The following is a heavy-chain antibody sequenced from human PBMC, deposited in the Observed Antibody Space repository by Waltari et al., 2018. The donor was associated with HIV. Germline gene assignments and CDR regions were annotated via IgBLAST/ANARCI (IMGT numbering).Heavy chain of an antibody. CDR1: GGSFSGYY. J-gene: IGHJ6*02. CDR2: INHSGNT. Sequence: QVQLQQWGAGLLKPSETLSLTCAVYGGSFSGYYWSWIRQPPGKGREWIGEINHSGNTNYNPSLKSRVTISVDTSKNQFSLKLSSVTAADTAVYYCARDRDTMVRGVIRLGDYYYGMDVWGQGTTVTVSS. CDR3: ARDRDTMVRGVIRLGDYYYGMDV. V-gene: IGHV4-34*01. D-gene: IGHD3-10*01.